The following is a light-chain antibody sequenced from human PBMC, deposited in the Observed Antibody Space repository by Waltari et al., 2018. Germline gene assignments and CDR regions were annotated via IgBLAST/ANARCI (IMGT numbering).Light chain of an antibody. CDR3: QQYNSYSLLT. CDR2: EAS. CDR1: LSISKW. J-gene: IGKJ4*01. V-gene: IGKV1-5*03. Sequence: DIRMTQSPSTLSASAGDRVIISCRASLSISKWLAWYQQKPGKAPKLLIYEASTLQSGVPARFSGTGSGTDFTLTISSLQPDDFATYYCQQYNSYSLLTFGGGTKVEIK.